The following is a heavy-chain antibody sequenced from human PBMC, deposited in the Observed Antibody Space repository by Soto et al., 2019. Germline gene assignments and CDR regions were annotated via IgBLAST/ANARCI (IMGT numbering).Heavy chain of an antibody. Sequence: SVKVPCKASGGTFSSYSISWVRQAPGQGLEWMGGIIPIFGTANYAQKFQGRVTITADKSTSTAYMELSSLRSEDTAVYYCARGGDSSGFDNWFDPWGQGTLVTVSS. D-gene: IGHD3-22*01. V-gene: IGHV1-69*06. CDR1: GGTFSSYS. J-gene: IGHJ5*02. CDR3: ARGGDSSGFDNWFDP. CDR2: IIPIFGTA.